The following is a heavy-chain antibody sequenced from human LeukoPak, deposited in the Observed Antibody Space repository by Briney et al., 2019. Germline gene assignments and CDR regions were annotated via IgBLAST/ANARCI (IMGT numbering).Heavy chain of an antibody. Sequence: PGGSLRLSCAASGFTFSNYVMHWVRQAPGKGLEWVALISFDGSGKYYSDSVKGRFTISRDNSKNTLYLQLNSLRAEDTAVYYCAKDPRRYSRTGGYFDYWGQGTLVTVSS. D-gene: IGHD6-13*01. V-gene: IGHV3-30*18. CDR1: GFTFSNYV. J-gene: IGHJ4*02. CDR2: ISFDGSGK. CDR3: AKDPRRYSRTGGYFDY.